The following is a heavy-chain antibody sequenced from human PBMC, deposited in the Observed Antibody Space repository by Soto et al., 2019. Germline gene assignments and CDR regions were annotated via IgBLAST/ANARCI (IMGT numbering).Heavy chain of an antibody. D-gene: IGHD4-17*01. CDR3: ARRMTTVTTGWYFDL. Sequence: QLQLQESGPGLVKPSETLSLTCTVSGGSISSSSYYWGWIRQPPGKGLEWIGSIYYSGSTYYNPSLKSRVTISVDTSKNQFSLKLSSVTAADTAVYYCARRMTTVTTGWYFDLWGRGTLVTVSS. CDR1: GGSISSSSYY. CDR2: IYYSGST. V-gene: IGHV4-39*01. J-gene: IGHJ2*01.